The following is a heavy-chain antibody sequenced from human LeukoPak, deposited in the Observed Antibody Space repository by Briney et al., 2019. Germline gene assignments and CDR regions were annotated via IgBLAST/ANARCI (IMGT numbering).Heavy chain of an antibody. V-gene: IGHV1-3*01. D-gene: IGHD3-22*01. J-gene: IGHJ5*02. Sequence: KFQGRVTITRDTSASTAYVELSSLRSEDTAVYYCAREWSDSSGNLWGQGTLVTVSS. CDR3: AREWSDSSGNL.